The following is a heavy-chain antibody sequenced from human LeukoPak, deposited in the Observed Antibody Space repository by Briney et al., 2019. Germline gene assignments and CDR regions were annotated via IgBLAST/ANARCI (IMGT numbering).Heavy chain of an antibody. CDR1: GFTFSSYS. V-gene: IGHV3-21*01. J-gene: IGHJ3*02. Sequence: PGGSLRLSCAASGFTFSSYSMNWVRQAPGKGLEWVSSISSSSSYIYYADSVKGRFTISRDNAKNSLYLQMNSLRAEDTAVYYCAGALVGAIDAFDIWGQGTMVTVSS. CDR3: AGALVGAIDAFDI. CDR2: ISSSSSYI. D-gene: IGHD1-26*01.